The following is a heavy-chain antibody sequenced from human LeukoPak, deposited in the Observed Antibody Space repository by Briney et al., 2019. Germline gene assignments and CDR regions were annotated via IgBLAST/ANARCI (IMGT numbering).Heavy chain of an antibody. CDR2: IYYRRTT. Sequence: SETLSLTCTVSGYSISSGYDWGWIRQPPGKGLEWIGSIYYRRTTYYNPSLKSRVTISVDTSKNQFSLKLSSVTAADTAVYYCAREGRPKGYFDYWGQGTLVTVSS. CDR3: AREGRPKGYFDY. V-gene: IGHV4-38-2*02. J-gene: IGHJ4*02. CDR1: GYSISSGYD.